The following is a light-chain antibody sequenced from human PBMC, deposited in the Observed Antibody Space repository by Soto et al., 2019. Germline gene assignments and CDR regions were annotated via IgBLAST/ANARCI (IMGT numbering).Light chain of an antibody. CDR1: QSVRSY. CDR3: QQRSNWLALT. V-gene: IGKV3-11*01. J-gene: IGKJ4*01. Sequence: IVLTQSPATLSLSPGERATLSCRASQSVRSYLAWYQQKPGQAPRLLIYDASNRATGIPARFSGSGSGTDFTLTISSLEPEDFAVYYCQQRSNWLALTFGGGTKVEIK. CDR2: DAS.